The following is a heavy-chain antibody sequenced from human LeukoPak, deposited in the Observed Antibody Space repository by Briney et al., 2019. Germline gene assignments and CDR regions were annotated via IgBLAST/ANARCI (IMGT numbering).Heavy chain of an antibody. CDR2: IYYSGST. D-gene: IGHD2-2*01. J-gene: IGHJ4*02. CDR1: GGSVSSRSYY. CDR3: ARLVPAAPDY. Sequence: SETLSLTCSVSGGSVSSRSYYWSWIRRPPGKGLEWIGDIYYSGSTNYNPSLKSRVTISVDTSKNQFSVKLSSVTAADTAVYYCARLVPAAPDYWGQGTLVTVSS. V-gene: IGHV4-61*01.